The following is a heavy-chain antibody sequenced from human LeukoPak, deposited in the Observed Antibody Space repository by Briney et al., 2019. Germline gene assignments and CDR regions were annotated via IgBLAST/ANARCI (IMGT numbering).Heavy chain of an antibody. CDR3: ARGLRGSSSRNFDY. J-gene: IGHJ4*02. CDR2: INHSGST. CDR1: GGSFSGYY. Sequence: SETLSLTCAVYGGSFSGYYWSWIRQPPGKGLEWIGEINHSGSTNYNPSLESRVTISVDTSKNQFSLKLSSVTAADTAVYYCARGLRGSSSRNFDYWGQGTLVTVSS. D-gene: IGHD6-6*01. V-gene: IGHV4-34*01.